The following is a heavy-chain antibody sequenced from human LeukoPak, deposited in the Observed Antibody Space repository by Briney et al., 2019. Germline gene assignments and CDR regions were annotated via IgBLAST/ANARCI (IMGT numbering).Heavy chain of an antibody. D-gene: IGHD5-18*01. CDR2: TYYKSKWHS. CDR3: ARGLDTAIAS. CDR1: GDSVSNNSAT. V-gene: IGHV6-1*01. J-gene: IGHJ4*02. Sequence: SQTLSLTCAISGDSVSNNSATWNWIRQSPSRGLEWLGRTYYKSKWHSDYAVSVKSRIILNPDTSKNQFSPLLNSVTPEDAAVYFCARGLDTAIASWGQGTLVTVSS.